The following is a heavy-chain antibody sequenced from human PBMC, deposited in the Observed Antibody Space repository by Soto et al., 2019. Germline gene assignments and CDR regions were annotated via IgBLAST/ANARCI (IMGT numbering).Heavy chain of an antibody. V-gene: IGHV4-59*01. CDR3: ARDFCDWSNNYYYGMDV. CDR1: VVSIGPYY. D-gene: IGHD3-9*01. CDR2: INYSGST. Sequence: SETLSLTCTFSVVSIGPYYWSCIRHPPGKGLEWIGYINYSGSTSYNPSLKSRVTISIDTSNNQFSLKLTSVTAADTALYYCARDFCDWSNNYYYGMDVWGQGTTHTVSS. J-gene: IGHJ6*02.